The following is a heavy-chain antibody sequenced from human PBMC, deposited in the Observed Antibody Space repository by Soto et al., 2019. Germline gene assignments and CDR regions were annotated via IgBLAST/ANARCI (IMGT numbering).Heavy chain of an antibody. CDR2: IVVGSGNT. CDR1: GFTFTSSA. J-gene: IGHJ6*02. V-gene: IGHV1-58*01. D-gene: IGHD3-10*01. Sequence: SVKVSCKASGFTFTSSAVQWVRQARGQRLEWIGWIVVGSGNTNYAQKFQERVTITRDMSTSTAYMGLSSLRSEDTAVYYCAASMTYYYGSGSYPSPYYYYYYGMDVWGQGTTVTVSS. CDR3: AASMTYYYGSGSYPSPYYYYYYGMDV.